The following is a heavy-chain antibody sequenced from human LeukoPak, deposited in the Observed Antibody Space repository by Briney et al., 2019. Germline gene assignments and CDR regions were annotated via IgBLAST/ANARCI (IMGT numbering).Heavy chain of an antibody. D-gene: IGHD2-15*01. CDR3: ARGLFVAGSFFDS. V-gene: IGHV3-23*01. J-gene: IGHJ4*02. CDR1: GVTFSTFS. CDR2: ITSRDTNT. Sequence: QPGGSLRLSCAPSGVTFSTFSMTWARQARGMGLEWVSNITSRDTNTYYADSVKGRFTISRDNPKNTLYLQMNSLRAEDTAVYYCARGLFVAGSFFDSWGQGTLVTVSS.